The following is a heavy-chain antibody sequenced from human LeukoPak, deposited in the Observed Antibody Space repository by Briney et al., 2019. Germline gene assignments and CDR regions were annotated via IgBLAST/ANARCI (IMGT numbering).Heavy chain of an antibody. CDR1: GGSISSSSYY. J-gene: IGHJ5*02. D-gene: IGHD3-22*01. Sequence: SETLSLTCTVSGGSISSSSYYWGWIRQPPGKGLEWIGSIYYSGSTYYNPSLKSRVTISVDTSKNQFSLKLSSVTAADTAVYYCAIRTTGSYYYDSSGRNWFDPWGQGTLVTVSS. CDR3: AIRTTGSYYYDSSGRNWFDP. CDR2: IYYSGST. V-gene: IGHV4-39*07.